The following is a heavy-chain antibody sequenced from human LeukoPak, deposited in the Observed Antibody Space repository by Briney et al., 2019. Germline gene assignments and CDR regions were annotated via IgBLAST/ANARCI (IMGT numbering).Heavy chain of an antibody. CDR1: GGSISSYY. CDR2: IYYSGST. D-gene: IGHD1-26*01. V-gene: IGHV4-59*01. Sequence: SETLSLTCTVSGGSISSYYWSWIRQPPGKGLEWIWYIYYSGSTNYNPSLKSRVTISVDTSKNQFSLKLSSVTAADTAVYYCARGVGAWHWFDPWGQGTLVTVSS. CDR3: ARGVGAWHWFDP. J-gene: IGHJ5*02.